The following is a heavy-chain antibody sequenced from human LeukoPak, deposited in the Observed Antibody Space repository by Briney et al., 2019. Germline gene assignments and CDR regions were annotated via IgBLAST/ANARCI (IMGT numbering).Heavy chain of an antibody. Sequence: GGSLRLSCAASGFTVNNNYMTWVRQAPGKGLEWVSVIYSGGTTYYADSVKGRFTISRDNSRNTLYLQMNSLRVDDTAVYYCARDPGIRNGMDVWGQGTTVTVSS. J-gene: IGHJ6*02. CDR2: IYSGGTT. D-gene: IGHD2/OR15-2a*01. V-gene: IGHV3-53*01. CDR3: ARDPGIRNGMDV. CDR1: GFTVNNNY.